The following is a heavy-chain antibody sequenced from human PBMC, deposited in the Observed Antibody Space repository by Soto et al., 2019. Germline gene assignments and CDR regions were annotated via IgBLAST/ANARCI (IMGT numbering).Heavy chain of an antibody. CDR2: ISTRGNVI. Sequence: LRLSCAASGFTFSSYIMNWVRQAPGKGLEWISYISTRGNVIKYADSVKGRFTVSRDNAKSSLYLQMNSLRHEDTATYYCARDMDYSNYVGGAWGQGTLVTVSS. CDR3: ARDMDYSNYVGGA. J-gene: IGHJ4*02. CDR1: GFTFSSYI. D-gene: IGHD4-4*01. V-gene: IGHV3-48*02.